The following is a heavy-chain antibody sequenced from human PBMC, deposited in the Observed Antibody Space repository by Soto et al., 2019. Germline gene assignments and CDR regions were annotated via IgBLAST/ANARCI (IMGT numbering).Heavy chain of an antibody. V-gene: IGHV1-8*01. CDR3: ARQWELSGYYYGMDV. CDR1: GYTFSTYD. CDR2: MSPNSGNT. D-gene: IGHD1-26*01. Sequence: SVKVSFKASGYTFSTYDINWVRQATGQGLEWMGWMSPNSGNTGYAQKFQGRVTMTRDTSISTAYMELSSLRSDDTAVYYCARQWELSGYYYGMDVWGQGTTVTVSS. J-gene: IGHJ6*02.